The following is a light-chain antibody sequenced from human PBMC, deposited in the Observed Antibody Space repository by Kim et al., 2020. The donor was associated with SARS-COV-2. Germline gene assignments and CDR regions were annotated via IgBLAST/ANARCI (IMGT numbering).Light chain of an antibody. J-gene: IGLJ3*02. CDR1: SSNIGAGYD. V-gene: IGLV1-40*01. CDR2: GNN. CDR3: QSYDSRSVM. Sequence: PGQRVTISCTGSSSNIGAGYDVHWYQQLPGTAPTRLIYGNNNRPSGVPDRFSGSKSGTSASLAITGLQAEDEADYYCQSYDSRSVMFGGGTQLTVL.